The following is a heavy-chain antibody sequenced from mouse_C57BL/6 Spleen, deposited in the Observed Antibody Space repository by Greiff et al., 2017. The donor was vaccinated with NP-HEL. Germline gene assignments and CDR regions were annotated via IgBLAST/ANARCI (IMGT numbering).Heavy chain of an antibody. D-gene: IGHD1-1*01. CDR2: IDPSDSYT. Sequence: QVQLQQPGAELVKPGASVKLSCKASGYTFTSYWMQWVKQRPGQGLEWIGEIDPSDSYTNYNQKFKGKATLTVDTSSSTAYMQLSSLTSEDSAVYYCARFTTVLDYWGQGTTLTVSS. J-gene: IGHJ2*01. V-gene: IGHV1-50*01. CDR1: GYTFTSYW. CDR3: ARFTTVLDY.